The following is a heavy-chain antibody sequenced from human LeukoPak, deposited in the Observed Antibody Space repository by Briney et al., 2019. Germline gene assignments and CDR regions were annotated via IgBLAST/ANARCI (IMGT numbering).Heavy chain of an antibody. CDR2: IYHSGDT. CDR3: ARRTFVVVPAAQTYYFYYMDV. Sequence: SGTLSLTCGVSGGSIISTYWWTWVRQSPEKGLEWIGEIYHSGDTNYNPSLRSRVTISVDTSKNQFSLMLTSVTAADTAVFYCARRTFVVVPAAQTYYFYYMDVWGKGTPVIVSS. CDR1: GGSIISTYW. J-gene: IGHJ6*03. V-gene: IGHV4-4*02. D-gene: IGHD2-2*01.